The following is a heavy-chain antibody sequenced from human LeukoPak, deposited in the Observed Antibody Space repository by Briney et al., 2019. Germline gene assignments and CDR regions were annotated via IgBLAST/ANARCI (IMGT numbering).Heavy chain of an antibody. J-gene: IGHJ4*02. CDR2: ISYDGSNK. CDR3: ARDYYDSSGYYLFAS. V-gene: IGHV3-30*03. CDR1: GFTFSSYG. Sequence: GRSLRLSCAASGFTFSSYGMHWVRQAPGKGLEWVAVISYDGSNKYYADSVKGRFTISRDNAKNTLYLQMNSLRAEDTAVYYCARDYYDSSGYYLFASWGQGTLVTVSS. D-gene: IGHD3-22*01.